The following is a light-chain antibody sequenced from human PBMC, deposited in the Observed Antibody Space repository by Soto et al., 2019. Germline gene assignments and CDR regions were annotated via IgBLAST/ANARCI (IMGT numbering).Light chain of an antibody. CDR2: DVS. J-gene: IGLJ2*01. V-gene: IGLV2-23*02. CDR1: SSNVGNYNF. CDR3: CSYAGSSTSVV. Sequence: QSALTQPASVSGSPGQSITISCTGTSSNVGNYNFVSWYQQHPGKVPKLMIHDVSKRPSGISNRFSGSKSGNTASLTISGLQAEDEADYYCCSYAGSSTSVVFGGGTKLTVL.